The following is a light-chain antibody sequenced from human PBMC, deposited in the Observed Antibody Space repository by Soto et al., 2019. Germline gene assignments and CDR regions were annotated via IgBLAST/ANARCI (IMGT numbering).Light chain of an antibody. Sequence: DIQMTQSPSSLSASVGDRVTITCHASHDISNYLNWYQQKPGQAPKLLIYDASNLETGVPSRFSGSGSGTDFTFTISSLQPEDFATYYCQQYDNLLFTFGPGTKVDVK. CDR1: HDISNY. CDR2: DAS. J-gene: IGKJ3*01. CDR3: QQYDNLLFT. V-gene: IGKV1-33*01.